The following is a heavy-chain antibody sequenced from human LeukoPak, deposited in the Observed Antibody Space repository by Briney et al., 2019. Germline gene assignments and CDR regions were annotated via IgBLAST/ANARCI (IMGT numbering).Heavy chain of an antibody. Sequence: GGSLRLSCAASGFTFSSYAMHWVRQAPGKGLEYVSAISSNGGSTYYANSVKGRFTISRDNSKNTLYLQMGSLRAEDMAVYYCAKVLGSGWEVDDAFDNWGQGTMVTVSS. CDR3: AKVLGSGWEVDDAFDN. J-gene: IGHJ3*02. V-gene: IGHV3-64*01. D-gene: IGHD6-19*01. CDR2: ISSNGGST. CDR1: GFTFSSYA.